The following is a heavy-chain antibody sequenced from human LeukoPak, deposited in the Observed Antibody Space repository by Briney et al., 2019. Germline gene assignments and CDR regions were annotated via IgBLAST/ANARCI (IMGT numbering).Heavy chain of an antibody. D-gene: IGHD6-13*01. CDR3: ARVGSSWPFYYFDY. CDR1: GGSISSSSPY. V-gene: IGHV4-39*07. J-gene: IGHJ4*02. CDR2: IYYSGTT. Sequence: SETLSLTCSISGGSISSSSPYWGWIRQPPGKGLEWIGNIYYSGTTYYNPSLKSRVTISVDTSNNQFSLRLSSVTAADTAVYYCARVGSSWPFYYFDYWGQGTLVTVSS.